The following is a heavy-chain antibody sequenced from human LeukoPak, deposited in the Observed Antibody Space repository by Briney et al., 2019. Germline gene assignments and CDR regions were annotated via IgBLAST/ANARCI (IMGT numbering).Heavy chain of an antibody. CDR1: GFTFSTYW. V-gene: IGHV3-74*01. Sequence: GGPLRLSCAPSGFTFSTYWMHWVRQTPGKGLEYVSRIKGDGSITTYADSVMGRFTIPRHNATSTLFLQTNSLRVQDTAMYSCAKSDWFDPWGQRPLVTVSS. J-gene: IGHJ5*02. CDR2: IKGDGSIT. CDR3: AKSDWFDP.